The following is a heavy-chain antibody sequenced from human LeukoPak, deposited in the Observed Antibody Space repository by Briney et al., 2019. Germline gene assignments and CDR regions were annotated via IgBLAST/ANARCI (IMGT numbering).Heavy chain of an antibody. J-gene: IGHJ3*02. D-gene: IGHD3-22*01. CDR2: IRYDGSNK. CDR1: GFTFSSYG. V-gene: IGHV3-30*02. Sequence: PGGSLRLSCAASGFTFSSYGMHWVRQAPGKGLEWVAFIRYDGSNKYYADSVKGRFTISRDNSKNTLYLQMNSLRAEDTAVYYCANHPDYYDSSGYYGGDAFDIWGQGTMVTVSS. CDR3: ANHPDYYDSSGYYGGDAFDI.